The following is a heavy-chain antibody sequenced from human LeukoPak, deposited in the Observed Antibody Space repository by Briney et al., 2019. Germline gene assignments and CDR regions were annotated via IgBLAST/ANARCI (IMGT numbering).Heavy chain of an antibody. V-gene: IGHV3-23*01. Sequence: GGSLRLSCAATGFTFSTYAMTWVRQAPGKGLEWVSAISGSGDNTYYADSVKGRFTISRDNSKNTLHLQMNSLRAEDTAVYYCAKDRGYWGQGTLVTVSS. CDR1: GFTFSTYA. CDR3: AKDRGY. J-gene: IGHJ4*02. CDR2: ISGSGDNT.